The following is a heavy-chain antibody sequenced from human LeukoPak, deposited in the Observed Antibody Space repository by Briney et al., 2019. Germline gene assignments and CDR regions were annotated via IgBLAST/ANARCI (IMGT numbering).Heavy chain of an antibody. J-gene: IGHJ4*02. V-gene: IGHV4-61*02. CDR1: GGSISSGSYY. Sequence: PSETLSLTCTVSGGSISSGSYYWSWIRQPAGKGLEWIGRIYTSGSTNYNPSLKSRVTISVDTSKNQFSLKLSSVTAADTAVYYCARVSVPLGVTTRHHPFDYWGQGTLVTVSS. CDR3: ARVSVPLGVTTRHHPFDY. D-gene: IGHD4-17*01. CDR2: IYTSGST.